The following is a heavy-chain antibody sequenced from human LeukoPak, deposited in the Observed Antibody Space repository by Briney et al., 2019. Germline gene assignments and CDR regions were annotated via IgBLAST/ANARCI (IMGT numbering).Heavy chain of an antibody. CDR3: AGGRGWLIDY. D-gene: IGHD6-19*01. CDR1: GLTFSTYW. V-gene: IGHV3-7*04. CDR2: IKQDGSEK. Sequence: PGGSLRLSCAASGLTFSTYWMNWVRQAPGKGLEWVANIKQDGSEKYYVDSVKGRFTISRDNAKHSLYLQMNSLRVEDTAVYHCAGGRGWLIDYWGQGTLVTVSS. J-gene: IGHJ4*02.